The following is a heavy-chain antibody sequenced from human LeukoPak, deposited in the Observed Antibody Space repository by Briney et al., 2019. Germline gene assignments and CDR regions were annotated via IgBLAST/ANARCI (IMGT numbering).Heavy chain of an antibody. CDR3: ARALLIAAAAYDY. Sequence: SETLSLTCTVSGGSISSSSYYWGWIRQPPGKGLEWIGSIYYSGSTYYNPSLKSRVTISVDTSKNQFSLTLSSVTAADTAVYYCARALLIAAAAYDYWGQGTLVTVSS. J-gene: IGHJ4*02. CDR1: GGSISSSSYY. D-gene: IGHD6-13*01. CDR2: IYYSGST. V-gene: IGHV4-39*07.